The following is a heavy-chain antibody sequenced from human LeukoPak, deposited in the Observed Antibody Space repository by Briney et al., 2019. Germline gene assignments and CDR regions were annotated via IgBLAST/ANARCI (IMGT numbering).Heavy chain of an antibody. Sequence: SETLSLTCTVSGGSFTSYYWSWIRQPPGKGLEWIGYIYSSGSTNYNPSLKSRVTISIDTSKNQFSLKVSSVTAADTSVYYCARGYISSWAYFDYWGQGTLVTVSS. D-gene: IGHD6-13*01. J-gene: IGHJ4*02. CDR3: ARGYISSWAYFDY. CDR2: IYSSGST. V-gene: IGHV4-59*01. CDR1: GGSFTSYY.